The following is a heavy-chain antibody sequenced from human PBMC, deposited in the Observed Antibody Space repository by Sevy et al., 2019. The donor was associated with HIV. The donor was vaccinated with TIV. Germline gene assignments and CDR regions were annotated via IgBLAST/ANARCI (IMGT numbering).Heavy chain of an antibody. V-gene: IGHV1-18*01. Sequence: ASVKFSCKASGYTFASEGVSWVRQAPGQGLEWMGWIGAYNGNRNSAQKFQARVTMTIDTSTSTAYMELRSLRSDDTAVYYCARVPTYYYGSATYFESWGQGTLVTVSS. J-gene: IGHJ4*02. CDR2: IGAYNGNR. D-gene: IGHD3-10*01. CDR1: GYTFASEG. CDR3: ARVPTYYYGSATYFES.